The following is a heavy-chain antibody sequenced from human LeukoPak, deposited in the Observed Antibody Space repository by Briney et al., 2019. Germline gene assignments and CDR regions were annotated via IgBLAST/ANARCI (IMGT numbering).Heavy chain of an antibody. Sequence: GGSLRLSCAASGFTFSSYWMSWVRQAPGKGLEWVANIKQDGSEKYYVDSVKGRFTISRDNAKNSLYLQMNSLRAEDTAVYYCARDPAAGKPPYYYYYYMDVWGKGTTVTVSS. CDR3: ARDPAAGKPPYYYYYYMDV. D-gene: IGHD6-13*01. V-gene: IGHV3-7*01. J-gene: IGHJ6*03. CDR1: GFTFSSYW. CDR2: IKQDGSEK.